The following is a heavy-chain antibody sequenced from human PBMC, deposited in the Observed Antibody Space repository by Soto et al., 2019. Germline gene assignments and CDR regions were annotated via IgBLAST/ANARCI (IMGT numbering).Heavy chain of an antibody. CDR1: GFTFSSYA. J-gene: IGHJ6*02. CDR2: ISGSGGST. Sequence: HPGGSLRLSCAASGFTFSSYAMSWVRQAPGKGLEWVSAISGSGGSTYYADSVKGRFTISRDNSKNTLYLQMNSLRAEDTAVYYCAKDSPTNNPFYYYYGMDVWGQGTTVTVSS. CDR3: AKDSPTNNPFYYYYGMDV. D-gene: IGHD1-20*01. V-gene: IGHV3-23*01.